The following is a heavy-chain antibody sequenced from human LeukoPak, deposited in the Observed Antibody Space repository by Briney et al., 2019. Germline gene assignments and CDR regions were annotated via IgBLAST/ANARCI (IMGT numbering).Heavy chain of an antibody. D-gene: IGHD3-10*01. CDR1: GGSISSYY. CDR3: ARVEEGYGSGRRENYYYYYMDV. Sequence: SETLSLTCIVSGGSISSYYWSWIRQPPGKGLEWIGYIYYSGSTNYNPSLKSRVTISVDTSKNQFSLKLSSVTAADTAVYYCARVEEGYGSGRRENYYYYYMDVWGKGTTVTISS. CDR2: IYYSGST. J-gene: IGHJ6*03. V-gene: IGHV4-59*01.